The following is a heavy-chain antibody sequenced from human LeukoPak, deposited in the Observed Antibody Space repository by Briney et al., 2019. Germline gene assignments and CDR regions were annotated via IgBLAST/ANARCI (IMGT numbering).Heavy chain of an antibody. J-gene: IGHJ4*02. V-gene: IGHV3-21*01. CDR1: GFTFSSYS. CDR2: ISSSSSYI. Sequence: GGSLRLSCAASGFTFSSYSMNWVRQAPGKGLEWVSSISSSSSYIYYADSVKGRFTISRDNAKNSLYLQMNSLRAEDTAVYYCARVRSALELDLDYWGQGTLVTVSS. D-gene: IGHD1-7*01. CDR3: ARVRSALELDLDY.